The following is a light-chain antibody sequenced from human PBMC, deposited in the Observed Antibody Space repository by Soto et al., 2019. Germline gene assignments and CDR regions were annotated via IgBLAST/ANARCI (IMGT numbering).Light chain of an antibody. CDR3: NSYSGTNNWV. CDR2: EVT. V-gene: IGLV2-8*01. J-gene: IGLJ2*01. CDR1: SSDVGGYNY. Sequence: QSALTQPPSASGSRGQSVTISCAGTSSDVGGYNYVSWYQQHPGKAPKLMIYEVTKRPSGVPDRFSGSKSGNTASLTVSGLQAEDEGDYYCNSYSGTNNWVFGGGTKVTVL.